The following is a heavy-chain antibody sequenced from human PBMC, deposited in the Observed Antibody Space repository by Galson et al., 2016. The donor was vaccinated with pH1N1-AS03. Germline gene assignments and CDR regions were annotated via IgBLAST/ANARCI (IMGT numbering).Heavy chain of an antibody. CDR3: AREPWGSTQGEY. D-gene: IGHD3-16*01. J-gene: IGHJ4*02. Sequence: SLRLSCAASGFTINNNYMSWVRQAPGKGLEWVSVIYGGGDKIYADSVKGRFTISRDKSKNTVYLQMNSLRVEDTAVYYCAREPWGSTQGEYWGQGTLVTVSS. CDR2: IYGGGDK. V-gene: IGHV3-53*01. CDR1: GFTINNNY.